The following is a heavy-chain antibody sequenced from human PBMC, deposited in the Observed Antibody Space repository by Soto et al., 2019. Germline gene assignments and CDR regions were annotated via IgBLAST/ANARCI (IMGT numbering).Heavy chain of an antibody. Sequence: GGSLRLSCAASGFTFSSYSMNWVRQAPGKGLEWVSSISSSSSYIYYADSVKGRFTISRDNAKNSLYLQMNSLRAEDTAVYYCARETERGEGYMDVWGKGTTVTVSS. V-gene: IGHV3-21*01. CDR3: ARETERGEGYMDV. J-gene: IGHJ6*03. D-gene: IGHD1-1*01. CDR2: ISSSSSYI. CDR1: GFTFSSYS.